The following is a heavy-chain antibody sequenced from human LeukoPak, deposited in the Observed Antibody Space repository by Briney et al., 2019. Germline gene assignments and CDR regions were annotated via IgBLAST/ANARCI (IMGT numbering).Heavy chain of an antibody. J-gene: IGHJ3*02. CDR3: ARYHSGSQYYDFWSGYHDAFDI. Sequence: SETLSLTCTVSGGSVSSSSYFWGWIRQPPGKGLEWIGSMYDSGTSFYNPSLKSRVTISVDTSKNQFSLKLSSVTAADTAVYYCARYHSGSQYYDFWSGYHDAFDIWGQGTMVTVSS. CDR1: GGSVSSSSYF. V-gene: IGHV4-39*07. D-gene: IGHD3-3*01. CDR2: MYDSGTS.